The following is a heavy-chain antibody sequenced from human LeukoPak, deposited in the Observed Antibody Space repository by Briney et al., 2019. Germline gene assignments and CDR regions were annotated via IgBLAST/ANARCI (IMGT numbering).Heavy chain of an antibody. V-gene: IGHV4-34*01. J-gene: IGHJ4*02. Sequence: SETLSLTCAVYGGSFSGYYWSWIRQPPGKGLEWIGEINHSGSTNYNPSLESRVTISVDTSKNQFSLKLSSVTAADTAVYYCARGSGYLSDYWGQGTLVTVSS. CDR2: INHSGST. CDR3: ARGSGYLSDY. CDR1: GGSFSGYY. D-gene: IGHD5-12*01.